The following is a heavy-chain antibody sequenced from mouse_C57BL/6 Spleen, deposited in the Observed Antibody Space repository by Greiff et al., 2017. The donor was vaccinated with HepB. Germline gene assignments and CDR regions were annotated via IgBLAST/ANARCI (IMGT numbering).Heavy chain of an antibody. CDR3: ARKGTAQAGHAMDY. CDR2: IDPSDSYT. J-gene: IGHJ4*01. Sequence: QVQLQQPGAELVKPGASVKLSCKASGYTFTSYWMQWVKQRPGQGLEWIGEIDPSDSYTNYNQTFKGKATLTVDTSSSTAYMQLSSLTSEDSAVYYCARKGTAQAGHAMDYWGQGTSVTVSS. V-gene: IGHV1-50*01. CDR1: GYTFTSYW. D-gene: IGHD3-2*02.